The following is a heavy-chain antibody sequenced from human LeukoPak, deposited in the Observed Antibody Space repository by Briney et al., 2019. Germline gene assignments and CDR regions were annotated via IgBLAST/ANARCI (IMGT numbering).Heavy chain of an antibody. V-gene: IGHV4-39*01. D-gene: IGHD5-18*01. CDR2: IYYSGST. CDR3: ARHGGIQLWLRFWFDP. Sequence: PSETLSLTCTVSGGSISSSSYYWGWIRQPPGKGLEWIGSIYYSGSTYYNPSLKSRVTISVDTSKNQFSLKLSSVTAADTAVYYCARHGGIQLWLRFWFDPWGQGTLVTVSS. CDR1: GGSISSSSYY. J-gene: IGHJ5*02.